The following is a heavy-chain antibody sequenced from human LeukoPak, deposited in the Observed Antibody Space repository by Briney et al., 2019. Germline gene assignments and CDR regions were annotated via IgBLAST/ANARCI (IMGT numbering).Heavy chain of an antibody. Sequence: SETLSLTCAVYGGSFSGYYWSWIRQPPGKGLEWIGEINHSGSTNYNPSLKSRVTISVDTSKNQFSLKLSSVTVADTAVYYCARDIAGEVYWGQGTLVTVSS. CDR3: ARDIAGEVY. J-gene: IGHJ4*02. V-gene: IGHV4-34*01. CDR1: GGSFSGYY. D-gene: IGHD5-12*01. CDR2: INHSGST.